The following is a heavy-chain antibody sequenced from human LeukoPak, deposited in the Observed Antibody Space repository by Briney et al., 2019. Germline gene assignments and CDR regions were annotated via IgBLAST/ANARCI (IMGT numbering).Heavy chain of an antibody. CDR2: IHYSGSS. J-gene: IGHJ4*02. V-gene: IGHV4-59*12. CDR1: GGSISSYY. D-gene: IGHD5-24*01. Sequence: SETLSLTCTVSGGSISSYYWSWIRRPPGKGLEWIGNIHYSGSSNYNPSLKSRVTISVDTSKNQFSLKLSFVTAADTAVYYCARLRRDAFSTFDYWGQGTLVTVSS. CDR3: ARLRRDAFSTFDY.